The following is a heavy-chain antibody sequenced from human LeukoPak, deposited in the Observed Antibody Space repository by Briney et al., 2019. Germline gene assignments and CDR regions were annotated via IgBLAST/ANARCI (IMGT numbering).Heavy chain of an antibody. CDR3: ARDRSSSTYYFDY. D-gene: IGHD6-13*01. Sequence: GGSLRLSCAASGFTFSSYWMSWVRQAPGKGLEWVANIKQDGSEKYYVDSVNGRFTISRDNAKNSLYLQMNSLRAEDTAVYYCARDRSSSTYYFDYWGQGTLVTVSS. CDR2: IKQDGSEK. CDR1: GFTFSSYW. V-gene: IGHV3-7*03. J-gene: IGHJ4*02.